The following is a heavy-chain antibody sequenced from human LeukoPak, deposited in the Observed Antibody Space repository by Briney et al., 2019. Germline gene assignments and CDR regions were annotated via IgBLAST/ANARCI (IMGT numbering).Heavy chain of an antibody. CDR1: GGSISSYY. CDR2: IYYNGDT. J-gene: IGHJ3*01. CDR3: ARGPNTAGNYRAFDL. D-gene: IGHD4-11*01. V-gene: IGHV4-39*07. Sequence: SETLSLTCTVSGGSISSYYWSWIRQPPGKGLEWIGSIYYNGDTYYNPSLKSRVIISADTSKNQFSLKLTSVTAADTAAYYCARGPNTAGNYRAFDLWGQGTKVTVSS.